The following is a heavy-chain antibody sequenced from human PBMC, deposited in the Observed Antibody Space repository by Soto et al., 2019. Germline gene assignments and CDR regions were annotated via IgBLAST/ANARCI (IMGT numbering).Heavy chain of an antibody. CDR2: IIPIFGTA. D-gene: IGHD6-19*01. Sequence: QVQLVQSGAEVKKPGSSVKVSCKASRGTFSSYAISWVRQAPGQGLEWMGGIIPIFGTANYAQKFQGRVTITADVSTSTAYMELSSLRSEDTAVYYCARSLVGYSSGWPTFDYWGQGTLVTVSS. CDR1: RGTFSSYA. CDR3: ARSLVGYSSGWPTFDY. V-gene: IGHV1-69*01. J-gene: IGHJ4*02.